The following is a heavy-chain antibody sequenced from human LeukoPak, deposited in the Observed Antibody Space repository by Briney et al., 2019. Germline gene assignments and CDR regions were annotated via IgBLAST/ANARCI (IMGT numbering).Heavy chain of an antibody. CDR3: ARDRKEGYGSGPFDY. Sequence: PSQTLSLTCAVSGGSISSGGYSWSWIRQPPGKGLEWIGYIYHSGSTYYNPSLKSRVTISVDRPKNQFSLKLSSVTAADTAVYYCARDRKEGYGSGPFDYWGQGTLVTVSS. J-gene: IGHJ4*02. V-gene: IGHV4-30-2*01. CDR1: GGSISSGGYS. D-gene: IGHD3-10*01. CDR2: IYHSGST.